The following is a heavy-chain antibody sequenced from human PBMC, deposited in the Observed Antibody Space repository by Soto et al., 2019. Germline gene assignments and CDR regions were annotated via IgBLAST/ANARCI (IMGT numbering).Heavy chain of an antibody. V-gene: IGHV4-59*01. D-gene: IGHD3-10*01. CDR2: IYYSGST. Sequence: SETLSLTCTVSGGSISSYYWSWIRQPPGKGLEWIGYIYYSGSTNYNPSLKSRVTISVDTSKNQFSLKLSSVTAADTAVYYCARVSMVRGSGCLDPWGQGTLVTVSS. J-gene: IGHJ5*02. CDR1: GGSISSYY. CDR3: ARVSMVRGSGCLDP.